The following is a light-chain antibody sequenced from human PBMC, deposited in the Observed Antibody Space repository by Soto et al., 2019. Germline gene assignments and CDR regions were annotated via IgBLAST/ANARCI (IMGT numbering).Light chain of an antibody. CDR3: SSYTSSSTVV. CDR1: SSDFGGYNY. Sequence: QAVLTQPASVSGSPGQSITISCTGTSSDFGGYNYVSWYQHHPGKAPKLIIYEVSNRPSGASNRFSGSKSGNTASLTISGLQADDEADYYCSSYTSSSTVVFGIGTKVTVL. CDR2: EVS. V-gene: IGLV2-14*01. J-gene: IGLJ1*01.